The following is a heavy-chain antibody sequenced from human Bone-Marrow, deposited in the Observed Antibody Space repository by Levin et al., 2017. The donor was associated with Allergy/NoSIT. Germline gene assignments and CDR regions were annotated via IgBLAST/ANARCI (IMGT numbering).Heavy chain of an antibody. CDR1: GFTFSDYY. CDR3: ASLLGGLDIAARPEDDY. D-gene: IGHD6-6*01. J-gene: IGHJ4*02. V-gene: IGHV3-11*01. CDR2: ISSSGSTI. Sequence: PGGSLRLSCAASGFTFSDYYMSWIRQAPGKGLEWVSYISSSGSTIYYADSVKGRFTISRDNAKNSLYLQMNSLRAEDTAVYYCASLLGGLDIAARPEDDYWGQGTLVTVSS.